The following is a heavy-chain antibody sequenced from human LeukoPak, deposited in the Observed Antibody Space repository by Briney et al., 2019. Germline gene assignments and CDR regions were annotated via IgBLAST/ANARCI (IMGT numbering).Heavy chain of an antibody. CDR3: ARDHARGSGYYYDS. CDR2: INPNSGGT. Sequence: EASVKVSCKASGYTFTGYYMHWVRQAPGQGLEWMGWINPNSGGTNYAQKFQGRVTMTRDTSISTAYMELSRLRSDDTAVYYCARDHARGSGYYYDSWGQGTLVTVSS. D-gene: IGHD3-22*01. CDR1: GYTFTGYY. V-gene: IGHV1-2*02. J-gene: IGHJ5*01.